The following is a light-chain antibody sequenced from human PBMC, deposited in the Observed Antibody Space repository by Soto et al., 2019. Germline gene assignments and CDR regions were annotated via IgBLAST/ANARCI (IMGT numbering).Light chain of an antibody. CDR3: MQALETPNT. J-gene: IGKJ2*01. CDR2: LGS. Sequence: DIVMTQSPLSLPVTPGEPASISCRSSQSLLHSTGKNYLDWYLQKPGQSPHLLIYLGSNRASGVPARVSGSGSGTDFTLKISRVEAEDVGIYYCMQALETPNTFGQGTNLEIK. V-gene: IGKV2-28*01. CDR1: QSLLHSTGKNY.